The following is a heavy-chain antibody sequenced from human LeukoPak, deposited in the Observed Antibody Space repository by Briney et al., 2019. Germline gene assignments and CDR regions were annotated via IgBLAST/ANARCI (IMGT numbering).Heavy chain of an antibody. CDR1: GFTFSRYA. D-gene: IGHD3-10*01. J-gene: IGHJ5*02. CDR3: AMTYYYGSGSYYNGYRWFDP. Sequence: GGSLRLSCAASGFTFSRYAMHWVRQAPGKGLEWVAVISYDGSNKYYADSVKGRFTISRDNSKNTLYLQMNSLRAEDTAVYYCAMTYYYGSGSYYNGYRWFDPWGQGTLVTVSS. CDR2: ISYDGSNK. V-gene: IGHV3-30-3*01.